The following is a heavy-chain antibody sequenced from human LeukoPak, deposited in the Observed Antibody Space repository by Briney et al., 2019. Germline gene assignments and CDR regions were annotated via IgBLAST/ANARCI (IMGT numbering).Heavy chain of an antibody. J-gene: IGHJ4*02. CDR1: RFTFDDYA. CDR3: AKDFTRRELAYQFDS. CDR2: ISWNSAAI. V-gene: IGHV3-9*01. Sequence: GGSLRLSCAASRFTFDDYAMHWVRQAPGKGLEWVSGISWNSAAIGYADSVKGRFIISRDNAKNSLYLQMNSLRTEDTAFYYCAKDFTRRELAYQFDSRGQGTLVTVSS. D-gene: IGHD1-26*01.